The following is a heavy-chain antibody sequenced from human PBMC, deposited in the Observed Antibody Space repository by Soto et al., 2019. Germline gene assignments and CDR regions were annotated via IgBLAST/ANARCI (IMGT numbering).Heavy chain of an antibody. J-gene: IGHJ5*02. CDR3: ASTRLNLHCTNGVWPKQSPLDP. CDR2: IYTSGST. Sequence: VAGGSSVSLDWSWIRQHAGKGLEWIGRIYTSGSTNYNPSLKSRVTMSVDTSKNQFSLKLSSVTAADTAVYYCASTRLNLHCTNGVWPKQSPLDPPGQRILV. CDR1: GGSSVSLD. V-gene: IGHV4-4*07. D-gene: IGHD2-8*01.